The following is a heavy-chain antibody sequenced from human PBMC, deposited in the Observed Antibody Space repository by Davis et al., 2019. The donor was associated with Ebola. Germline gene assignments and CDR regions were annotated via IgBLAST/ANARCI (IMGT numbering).Heavy chain of an antibody. D-gene: IGHD2-21*02. J-gene: IGHJ3*02. V-gene: IGHV4-39*01. Sequence: MPSETLSLTCTVSGGSISSNTHYWGWIRQPPGKGLEWIGTIYYRGSTYYNPSLKSRITISIDTSKNQFSLKLTSVTAADTAVYYCATQTYCGGDCYITDAFDMWGQGTTVTVSA. CDR2: IYYRGST. CDR3: ATQTYCGGDCYITDAFDM. CDR1: GGSISSNTHY.